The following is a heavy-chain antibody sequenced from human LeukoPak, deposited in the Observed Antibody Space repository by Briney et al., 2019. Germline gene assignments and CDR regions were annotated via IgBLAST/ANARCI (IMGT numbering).Heavy chain of an antibody. CDR2: FYYSGST. J-gene: IGHJ4*02. V-gene: IGHV4-39*01. CDR1: GGSISSSSSY. CDR3: ARHKGNYGLYYFDS. Sequence: SETLSLTCTVSGGSISSSSSYWGWIRQPPGKGLEWIGSFYYSGSTYYNPSLKSRVTISVDTSKNQFSLNLSSVTAADTAVYYCARHKGNYGLYYFDSWGQGTLVTVCS. D-gene: IGHD3-16*01.